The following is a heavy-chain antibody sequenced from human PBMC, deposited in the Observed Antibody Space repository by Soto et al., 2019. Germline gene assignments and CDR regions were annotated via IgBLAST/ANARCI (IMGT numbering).Heavy chain of an antibody. CDR1: GGSISSGGYY. J-gene: IGHJ4*02. CDR3: ARVAVTTSYYFDY. V-gene: IGHV4-31*03. CDR2: IFYSGST. Sequence: TLSLTCTVSGGSISSGGYYWSWIRQHPGKGLEWIGYIFYSGSTYYNPSLKSRVTISVVTSRNHFSLRLSSVTAADTAVYYCARVAVTTSYYFDYWGQGTLVTV. D-gene: IGHD4-17*01.